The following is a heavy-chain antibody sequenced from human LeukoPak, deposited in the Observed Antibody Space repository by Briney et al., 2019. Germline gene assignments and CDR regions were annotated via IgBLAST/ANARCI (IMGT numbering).Heavy chain of an antibody. J-gene: IGHJ4*02. D-gene: IGHD1-7*01. Sequence: QPGGSLRLSCAASGFTFGSYAMSWVRQAPGKGLEWVSTIRGSAISTYYADSVKGRFTISRDNSKNTLYLQMNSLRPEDTAVYYCAKDFYPLGNYVIYFDYWGQGTLVTVSS. CDR1: GFTFGSYA. V-gene: IGHV3-23*01. CDR2: IRGSAIST. CDR3: AKDFYPLGNYVIYFDY.